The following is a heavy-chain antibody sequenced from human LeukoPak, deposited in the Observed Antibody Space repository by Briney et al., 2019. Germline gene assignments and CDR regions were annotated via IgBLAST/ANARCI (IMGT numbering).Heavy chain of an antibody. V-gene: IGHV4-30-4*08. CDR2: IYHSGST. J-gene: IGHJ4*02. CDR3: ARLSGGSRGFDY. CDR1: GGSINNGDYY. Sequence: SETLSLTCTVPGGSINNGDYYWSWVRQPPGKGLEWIGYIYHSGSTSYTPSLKSRLTISMDLSKNQFSLRLTSVTAADTAVYYCARLSGGSRGFDYWGQGTLVTVSS. D-gene: IGHD2-15*01.